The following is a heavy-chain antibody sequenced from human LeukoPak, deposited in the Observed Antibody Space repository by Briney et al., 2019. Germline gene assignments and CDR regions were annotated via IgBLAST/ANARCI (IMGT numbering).Heavy chain of an antibody. CDR3: AKDIWKTTVTIGYFDY. D-gene: IGHD4-17*01. V-gene: IGHV3-23*01. Sequence: GGSLRLSCAASGFTFSSYAMSWVRQAPGKGLEWVSAISGSGGSTYYADSVKGRFTISRDNSKNTLYPQMNSLRAEDTAVYYCAKDIWKTTVTIGYFDYWGQGTLVTVSS. CDR1: GFTFSSYA. CDR2: ISGSGGST. J-gene: IGHJ4*02.